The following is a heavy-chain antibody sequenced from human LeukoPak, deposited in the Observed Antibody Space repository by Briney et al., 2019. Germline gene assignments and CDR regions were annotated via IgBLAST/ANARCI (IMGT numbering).Heavy chain of an antibody. CDR3: VRHEHNPQCDP. J-gene: IGHJ5*02. CDR1: GGSISSPNYY. D-gene: IGHD1-14*01. CDR2: ISYSVSA. Sequence: PSETLSLTCTVSGGSISSPNYYWAWVRQPPGKGQEWIGSISYSVSAHYYPSLKSRVTISIDTSKNQFSLKLSSVTAADTAVYYCVRHEHNPQCDPWGQGTLVTVSS. V-gene: IGHV4-39*01.